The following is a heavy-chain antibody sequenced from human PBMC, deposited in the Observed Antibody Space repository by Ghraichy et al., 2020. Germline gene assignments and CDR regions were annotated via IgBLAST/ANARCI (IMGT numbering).Heavy chain of an antibody. J-gene: IGHJ4*02. CDR3: ARPIERGYYDSSGHYQGGFDY. CDR2: ISADGSDK. V-gene: IGHV3-30*03. CDR1: GFTFSSFA. Sequence: GSLRLSCAASGFTFSSFAMHWVRQAPGKGLQWVAVISADGSDKFYEDSVKGRLILSRDNSKSTTYLQLSSLRAEDTAVYYCARPIERGYYDSSGHYQGGFDYWGQGTLVTVSS. D-gene: IGHD3-22*01.